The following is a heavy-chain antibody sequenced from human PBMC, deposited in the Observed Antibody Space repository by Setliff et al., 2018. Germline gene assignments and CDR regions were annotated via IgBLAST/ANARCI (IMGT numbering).Heavy chain of an antibody. V-gene: IGHV3-74*01. CDR2: MNSDGSTK. CDR3: FGAGTCSY. Sequence: GGSLRLSCTASGFNFGSYWMHWVRQAPGKGLVWVSRMNSDGSTKNYADAVKGRFTISRDNAKNSLSLQMNSLRTEDTAVYYCFGAGTCSYWGQGTQVTV. J-gene: IGHJ4*02. D-gene: IGHD3-16*01. CDR1: GFNFGSYW.